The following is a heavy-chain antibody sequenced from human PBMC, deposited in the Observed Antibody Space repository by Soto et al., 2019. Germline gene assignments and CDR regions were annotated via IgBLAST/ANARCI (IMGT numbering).Heavy chain of an antibody. CDR1: GGTFSSYA. Sequence: QVQLVQSGAEVKKPGSSVKVSCKASGGTFSSYAISWVRQAPGQGLEWMGGIIPIFGTANYAQKFQGRVTITAAEPTSTAYMERSSLRSEDTAVYYCARHPRQNYYYGMDVWGQGPTVPVSS. V-gene: IGHV1-69*12. J-gene: IGHJ6*02. CDR2: IIPIFGTA. CDR3: ARHPRQNYYYGMDV.